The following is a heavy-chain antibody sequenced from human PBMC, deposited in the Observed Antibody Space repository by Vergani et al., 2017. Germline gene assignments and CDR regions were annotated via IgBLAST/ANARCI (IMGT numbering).Heavy chain of an antibody. V-gene: IGHV3-7*01. J-gene: IGHJ6*02. CDR3: ARDYYGSGSPDFYYYYGMDV. Sequence: EVHLEESGGGLVQPGGSLGLSFAASGFPLGDYSLAWIRLAPGKGLDWVASIKRNGRETFYVDSVKGRFTISRDNAKNSLYLQMNSLRAEETAVYYCARDYYGSGSPDFYYYYGMDVWGQGTTVTVSS. CDR1: GFPLGDYS. CDR2: IKRNGRET. D-gene: IGHD3-10*01.